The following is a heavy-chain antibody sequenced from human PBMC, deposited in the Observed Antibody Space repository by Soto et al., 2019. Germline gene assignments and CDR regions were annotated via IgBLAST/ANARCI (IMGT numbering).Heavy chain of an antibody. Sequence: GGSLRLSCAASGFTFSSYGMHWVRQAPGKGLEWVAVISYDGSNKYYADSVKGRFTISRDNSKNTLYLQMNSLGAEDTAVYYCAKVKLRGYSGYDPYFDYWGQGTLVTVSS. CDR2: ISYDGSNK. CDR3: AKVKLRGYSGYDPYFDY. D-gene: IGHD5-12*01. J-gene: IGHJ4*02. CDR1: GFTFSSYG. V-gene: IGHV3-30*18.